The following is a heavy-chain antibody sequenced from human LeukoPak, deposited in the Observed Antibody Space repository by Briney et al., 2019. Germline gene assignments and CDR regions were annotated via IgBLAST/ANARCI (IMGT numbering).Heavy chain of an antibody. CDR3: AREQRGSCFDY. CDR1: GYTFTIYY. Sequence: ASVKVSCKSSGYTFTIYYVHWVRQAPGQGLEWMGIINPSGGTTSYAQEFQGRVTMTRDTSTNTVYMELSSLRSEDTAVYYCAREQRGSCFDYWGQGTLVTVSS. J-gene: IGHJ4*02. CDR2: INPSGGTT. V-gene: IGHV1-46*01. D-gene: IGHD2-15*01.